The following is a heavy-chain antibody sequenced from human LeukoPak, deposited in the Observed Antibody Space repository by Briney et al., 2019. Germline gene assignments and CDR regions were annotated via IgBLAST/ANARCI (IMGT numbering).Heavy chain of an antibody. CDR2: IDLDGSGT. CDR3: ARDFSGEFDY. D-gene: IGHD3-10*01. Sequence: PGGSLRLSCAASGFTFSNYAMNWVRQAPGKGLEWVANIDLDGSGTYYVDSVKGRFTVSRDNARNSLSLQMNSLRAEDAAVYYCARDFSGEFDYWGQGTLVTVSS. V-gene: IGHV3-7*01. J-gene: IGHJ4*02. CDR1: GFTFSNYA.